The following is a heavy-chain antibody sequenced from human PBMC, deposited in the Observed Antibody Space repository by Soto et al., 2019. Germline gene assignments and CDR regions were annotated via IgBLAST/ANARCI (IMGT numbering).Heavy chain of an antibody. CDR2: ISSGAGYT. J-gene: IGHJ4*02. V-gene: IGHV3-11*06. Sequence: GGSLRLSCAASGFTFRDYYMSWIRQSPGKGLEWLSYISSGAGYTDYAASVKGRFTISRDNAKNLLYLQMTSLRGDDTAVYFCARHVDSSSYFDYWGQGTPVTVSS. CDR3: ARHVDSSSYFDY. CDR1: GFTFRDYY. D-gene: IGHD6-13*01.